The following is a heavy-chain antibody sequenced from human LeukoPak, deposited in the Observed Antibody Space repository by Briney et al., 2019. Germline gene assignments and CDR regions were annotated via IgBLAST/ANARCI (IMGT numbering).Heavy chain of an antibody. CDR1: GYSISSGYY. CDR3: ARGVGLTQGGTFDY. Sequence: SETLSLTCSVSGYSISSGYYWDWIRQPPGKGLEWIASIYHSGKSYYNPSLESRVTISVDTSKNQLSLKLSSVTAADTAVYYCARGVGLTQGGTFDYWGQGTLVTVSS. J-gene: IGHJ4*02. D-gene: IGHD1-1*01. CDR2: IYHSGKS. V-gene: IGHV4-38-2*02.